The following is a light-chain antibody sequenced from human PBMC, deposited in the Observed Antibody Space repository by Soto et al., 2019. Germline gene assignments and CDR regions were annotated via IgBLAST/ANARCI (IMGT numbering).Light chain of an antibody. CDR2: DVS. CDR1: SSDVGGYNY. V-gene: IGLV2-14*03. Sequence: QSVLTQPASVSGSSGESITISCTGTSSDVGGYNYVSWYQQHPGKAPKLMIYDVSDRPPGVSNRFSGSKSGNTASLTISGLQAEDEADYYCSSCTSTTLEVVFRGGTKLTVL. CDR3: SSCTSTTLEVV. J-gene: IGLJ2*01.